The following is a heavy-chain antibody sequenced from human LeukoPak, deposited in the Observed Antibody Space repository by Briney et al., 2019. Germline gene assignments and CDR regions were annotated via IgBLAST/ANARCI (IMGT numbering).Heavy chain of an antibody. CDR1: GFTFSNYW. J-gene: IGHJ4*02. V-gene: IGHV3-7*01. D-gene: IGHD3-10*01. CDR2: INQNGGEK. Sequence: GGSLRLSCAVSGFTFSNYWMSWVRQAPGKGLEWVANINQNGGEKYYVDSVKGRFTISRDNGKNSLHLHMNSLRAEDTAVYYCAKASTFGELNRPFDYWGQGTPVTVS. CDR3: AKASTFGELNRPFDY.